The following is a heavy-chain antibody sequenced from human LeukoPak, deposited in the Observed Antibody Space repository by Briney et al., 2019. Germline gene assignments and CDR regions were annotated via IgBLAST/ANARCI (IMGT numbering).Heavy chain of an antibody. CDR3: ASPMTTVTTFDY. J-gene: IGHJ4*02. V-gene: IGHV4-39*01. CDR1: GGSISSSSYY. D-gene: IGHD4-17*01. CDR2: IYYSGST. Sequence: SETLSLTCTVSGGSISSSSYYWGWIRQPPGTGLEWIGSIYYSGSTYYNPSLKSRVTISVDTSKNQFSLKLSSVTAADTAVYYCASPMTTVTTFDYWGQGTLVTVSS.